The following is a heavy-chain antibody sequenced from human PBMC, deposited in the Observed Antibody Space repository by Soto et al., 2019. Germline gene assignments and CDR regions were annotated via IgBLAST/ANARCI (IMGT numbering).Heavy chain of an antibody. Sequence: ASVKVSWKATGFTFPTYDIHWVRQATGQGLEWMGWMNPITGNAGYAQKFQGRVTMTRNTSISTAYMEVRSLRSEDTAVYYCARRKERSGPHYFDSWGQGSLVTVSS. J-gene: IGHJ4*02. CDR3: ARRKERSGPHYFDS. V-gene: IGHV1-8*01. CDR1: GFTFPTYD. CDR2: MNPITGNA.